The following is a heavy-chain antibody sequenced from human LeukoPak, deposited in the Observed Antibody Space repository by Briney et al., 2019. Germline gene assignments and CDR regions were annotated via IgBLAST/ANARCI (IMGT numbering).Heavy chain of an antibody. D-gene: IGHD2-2*02. CDR2: IYYSGST. Sequence: SETLSLTCTVSGGSISSGGYYCSWIRQHPGKGLEWIGYIYYSGSTYFNPSLKSRVTISVDTSKNQFSLKLSSVTAADTAVYYCASSTTCYTCGLDVWGKGTTVTVSS. J-gene: IGHJ6*04. CDR3: ASSTTCYTCGLDV. V-gene: IGHV4-31*03. CDR1: GGSISSGGYY.